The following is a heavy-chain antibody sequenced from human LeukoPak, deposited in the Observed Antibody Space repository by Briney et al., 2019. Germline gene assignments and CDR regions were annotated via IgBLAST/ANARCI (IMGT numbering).Heavy chain of an antibody. D-gene: IGHD3-9*01. CDR2: IYWNDDK. J-gene: IGHJ5*02. Sequence: SGPTLVKPTQTLTLTCTFSGFSLSTSGVGVGWIRQPPGKALEWLALIYWNDDKRYSPSLKSRLTITKDTSKNHVVLTMTNMDPVDTATYYCAHTIYDILTGYYKGWFDPWGQGTLATVSS. CDR1: GFSLSTSGVG. CDR3: AHTIYDILTGYYKGWFDP. V-gene: IGHV2-5*01.